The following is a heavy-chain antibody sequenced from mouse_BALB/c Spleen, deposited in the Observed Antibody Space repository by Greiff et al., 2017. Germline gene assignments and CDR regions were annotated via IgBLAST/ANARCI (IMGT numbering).Heavy chain of an antibody. CDR1: GFPFSSYG. CDR2: INSNGGST. J-gene: IGHJ4*01. CDR3: AREGYAMDY. V-gene: IGHV5-6-3*01. Sequence: EVQLVESGGGLVQPGGSLKLSCAASGFPFSSYGLSWVRQTPDKRLELVATINSNGGSTYYPDSVKGRFTISRDNAKNTLYLQMSSLKSEDTAMYYCAREGYAMDYWGQGTAVT.